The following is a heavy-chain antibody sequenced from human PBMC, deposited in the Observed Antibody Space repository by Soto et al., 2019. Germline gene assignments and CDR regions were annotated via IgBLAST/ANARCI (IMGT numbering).Heavy chain of an antibody. Sequence: ASVKVSCKASGYTFTSYAMHWVRQAPGQRLEWMGWINAGNGNTKYSQKFQGRVTITRDTSASTAYMELSSLRSEDTAVYYCASPPRYSRGWHDAFDIWGQGTMVIVSS. V-gene: IGHV1-3*01. D-gene: IGHD6-19*01. CDR3: ASPPRYSRGWHDAFDI. J-gene: IGHJ3*02. CDR1: GYTFTSYA. CDR2: INAGNGNT.